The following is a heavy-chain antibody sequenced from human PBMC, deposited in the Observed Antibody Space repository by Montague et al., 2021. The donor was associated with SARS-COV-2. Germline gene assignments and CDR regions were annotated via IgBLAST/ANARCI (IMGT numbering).Heavy chain of an antibody. CDR1: GGSISSHF. CDR2: KNSNGGT. CDR3: ARATSVRGAVSWFDP. Sequence: SETLSLTCTVSGGSISSHFWSFIRQPPGKGLEWIGYKNSNGGTNDNPSPRSRLTLSVDTSKNQFSLQLRSMTPADTAVYFCARATSVRGAVSWFDPWGQGILVTVSS. V-gene: IGHV4-59*11. J-gene: IGHJ5*02. D-gene: IGHD3-10*01.